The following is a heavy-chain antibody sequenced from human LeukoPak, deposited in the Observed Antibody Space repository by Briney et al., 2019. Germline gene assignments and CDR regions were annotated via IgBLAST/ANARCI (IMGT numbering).Heavy chain of an antibody. V-gene: IGHV3-15*01. CDR1: GFTFSSYW. CDR3: TSRRDYYDSSGYDY. Sequence: GGSLRLSCAASGFTFSSYWMSWVRQAPGKGLEWVGRIKSKTEGGRTDYAAPVKGRFTISRDDSKNTLYLQMNSLKTEDTAVYYCTSRRDYYDSSGYDYWGQGTLVTVSS. J-gene: IGHJ4*02. D-gene: IGHD3-22*01. CDR2: IKSKTEGGRT.